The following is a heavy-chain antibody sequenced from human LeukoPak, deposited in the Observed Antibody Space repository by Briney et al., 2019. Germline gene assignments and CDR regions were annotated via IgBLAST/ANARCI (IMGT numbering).Heavy chain of an antibody. Sequence: PSETLSLTCAVYGGSFSGYYWSWIRQPPGKGLEWIGEINHSGSTNYNPSLKSRVTISVDTSKNQFSLKLSSVTAADTAVYYCARITTIWAYAFDIWGQGTMVTVSS. D-gene: IGHD3-22*01. CDR1: GGSFSGYY. J-gene: IGHJ3*02. CDR3: ARITTIWAYAFDI. CDR2: INHSGST. V-gene: IGHV4-34*01.